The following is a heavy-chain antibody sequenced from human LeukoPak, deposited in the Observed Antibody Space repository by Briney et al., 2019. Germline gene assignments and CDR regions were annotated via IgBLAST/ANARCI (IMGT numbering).Heavy chain of an antibody. CDR3: ATRSTDYDILTGYSTTFDY. V-gene: IGHV1-24*01. J-gene: IGHJ4*02. CDR2: FDPEDGET. CDR1: GYTLTELS. D-gene: IGHD3-9*01. Sequence: SVKVSCKVSGYTLTELSMHWVRQAPGKGLEWMGGFDPEDGETIYAQKFQGRVTMTEDTSTDTAYMELSSLRSEDTAVYYCATRSTDYDILTGYSTTFDYWGQGTLVTVSS.